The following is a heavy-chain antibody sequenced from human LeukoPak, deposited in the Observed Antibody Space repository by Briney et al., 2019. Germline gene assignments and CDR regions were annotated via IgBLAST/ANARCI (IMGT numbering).Heavy chain of an antibody. Sequence: SETLSLTCTVSGGSISSYYWNWIRQPPGKGLEWIGQIFYKGNTNYNPSLESRVTMSVDTSKNQFSLRLNSVTAADTAVYYCARLRYGDYDLDYWGQGTLVTVSS. CDR2: IFYKGNT. J-gene: IGHJ4*02. CDR3: ARLRYGDYDLDY. CDR1: GGSISSYY. V-gene: IGHV4-59*08. D-gene: IGHD4-17*01.